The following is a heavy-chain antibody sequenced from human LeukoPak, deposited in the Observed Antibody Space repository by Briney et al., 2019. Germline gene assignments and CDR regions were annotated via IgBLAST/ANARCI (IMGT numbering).Heavy chain of an antibody. Sequence: GGSLRLSCAASGFTISSNYMSWVRQAPGKGLEWVSVIYSGGSTYYADSVKGRFTISRDNSKNTLYLQMNSLRAEDTAVYYCAREGLAGPYYYYMDVWGKGTTVTVSS. J-gene: IGHJ6*03. CDR3: AREGLAGPYYYYMDV. CDR1: GFTISSNY. V-gene: IGHV3-53*01. CDR2: IYSGGST. D-gene: IGHD6-13*01.